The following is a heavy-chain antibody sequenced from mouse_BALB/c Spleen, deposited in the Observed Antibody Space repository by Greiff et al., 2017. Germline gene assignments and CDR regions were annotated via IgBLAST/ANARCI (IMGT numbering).Heavy chain of an antibody. D-gene: IGHD2-14*01. CDR2: ISNGGGST. J-gene: IGHJ2*01. V-gene: IGHV5-12-2*01. Sequence: EVKVEESEGGLVQPGGSLKLSCAASGFTFSSYTMSWVRQTPEKRLEWVAYISNGGGSTYYPDTVKGRFTISRDNAKNTLYLQMSSLKSEDTAMYYCARHGGYYRYDVYYFDYWGQGTTLTVSS. CDR1: GFTFSSYT. CDR3: ARHGGYYRYDVYYFDY.